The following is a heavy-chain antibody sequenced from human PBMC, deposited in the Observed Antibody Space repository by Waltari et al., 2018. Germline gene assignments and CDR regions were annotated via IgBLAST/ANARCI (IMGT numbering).Heavy chain of an antibody. Sequence: QVQLQESGPGLVKPSETLSLTCPAPGGSISRYYWSWIRQHPGKGLEWIGYIYYSGSTNYNPSLKSRVTISVDTSKNQFSLKLSSVTAADTAVYYCARPRIVGATVAFDIWGQGTMVTVSS. V-gene: IGHV4-59*08. D-gene: IGHD1-26*01. CDR1: GGSISRYY. CDR2: IYYSGST. J-gene: IGHJ3*02. CDR3: ARPRIVGATVAFDI.